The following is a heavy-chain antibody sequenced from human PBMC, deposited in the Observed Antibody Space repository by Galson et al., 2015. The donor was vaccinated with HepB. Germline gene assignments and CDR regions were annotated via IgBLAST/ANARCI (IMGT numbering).Heavy chain of an antibody. D-gene: IGHD3-22*01. CDR1: GFTFSSCG. J-gene: IGHJ4*02. V-gene: IGHV3-33*01. CDR2: IWKDGSNK. Sequence: SLRLSCAVSGFTFSSCGMHWVRQAPGKGLEWVAGIWKDGSNKYYADSVKGRFTISRDNSKNTLYLQVNSLRVEDTAVYYCAREEPTIVVAVFDYWGLGTLVTVSS. CDR3: AREEPTIVVAVFDY.